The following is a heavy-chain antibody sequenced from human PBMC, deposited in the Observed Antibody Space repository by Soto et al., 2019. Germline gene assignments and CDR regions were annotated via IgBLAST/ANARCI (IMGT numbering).Heavy chain of an antibody. CDR1: GSTPSGFY. CDR2: YVPEDGKT. Sequence: ASVRVSVKTSGSTPSGFYMHWVPQAPGKGPEWMGGYVPEDGKTIYAPKFHDRTIMNEDTSTDTAYMEPSSLRFEDTSVYFCATGVGCGFISNLQYWGQ. D-gene: IGHD3-10*01. CDR3: ATGVGCGFISNLQY. V-gene: IGHV1-24*01. J-gene: IGHJ1*01.